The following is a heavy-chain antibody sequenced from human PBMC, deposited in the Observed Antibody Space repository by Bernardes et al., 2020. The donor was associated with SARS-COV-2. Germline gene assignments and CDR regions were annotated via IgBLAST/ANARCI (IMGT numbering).Heavy chain of an antibody. Sequence: ASVKVSCKASGYIFTDYYMHWVRQAPGQGFEWIGWINPNSGGTKSAQRFQGRVTMTRDTSITTAYMELIRVTSDDTAIYYCARCNPTLGATDCLDYWGQGTLVTVSS. D-gene: IGHD1-26*01. CDR3: ARCNPTLGATDCLDY. CDR2: INPNSGGT. V-gene: IGHV1-2*02. J-gene: IGHJ4*02. CDR1: GYIFTDYY.